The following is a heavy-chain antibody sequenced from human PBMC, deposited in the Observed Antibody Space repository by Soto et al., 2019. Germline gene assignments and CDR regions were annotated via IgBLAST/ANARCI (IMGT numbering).Heavy chain of an antibody. D-gene: IGHD6-13*01. CDR2: IWYDGNNK. CDR1: GFTFSSDG. J-gene: IGHJ4*02. Sequence: QVQLVESGGGVVQPGRSLRLSCAASGFTFSSDGMHWVRQAPGKGLEWVAVIWYDGNNKYYADSVKGRFTISRDNSKNTLYRKMNGLRAEDTAVYYGARWGIAAGDYWGKGTLVTVPS. V-gene: IGHV3-33*01. CDR3: ARWGIAAGDY.